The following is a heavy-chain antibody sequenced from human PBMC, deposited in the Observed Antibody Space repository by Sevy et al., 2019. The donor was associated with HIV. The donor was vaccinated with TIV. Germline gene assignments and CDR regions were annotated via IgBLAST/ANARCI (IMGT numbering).Heavy chain of an antibody. CDR3: ARAAGYNWNWGGFDY. D-gene: IGHD1-7*01. V-gene: IGHV1-69*13. J-gene: IGHJ4*02. CDR2: IIPIFGTA. CDR1: GGTFSSYA. Sequence: VKVSCKASGGTFSSYAISWVRQAPGQGLEWMGGIIPIFGTANYAQKFQGRVTITADESTSTAYMELSSLRSEDTAVYYCARAAGYNWNWGGFDYWGQGTLVTVSS.